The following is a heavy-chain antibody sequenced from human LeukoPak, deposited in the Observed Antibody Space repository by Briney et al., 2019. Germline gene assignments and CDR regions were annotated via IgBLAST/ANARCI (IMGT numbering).Heavy chain of an antibody. CDR2: INSDGSST. V-gene: IGHV3-74*01. CDR1: GFTFSSYW. J-gene: IGHJ5*02. CDR3: ARDREYYGSGSYYMPYNWFDP. D-gene: IGHD3-10*01. Sequence: GSLRLSCAASGFTFSSYWMHWVRQAPGKGLVWVSRINSDGSSTSYADSVKGRFTISRDNAKNTLYLQMNSLRAEDTAVYYCARDREYYGSGSYYMPYNWFDPWGQGTLVTVSS.